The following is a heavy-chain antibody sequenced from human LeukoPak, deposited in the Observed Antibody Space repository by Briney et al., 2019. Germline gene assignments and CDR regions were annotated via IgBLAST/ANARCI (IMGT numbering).Heavy chain of an antibody. D-gene: IGHD2-15*01. J-gene: IGHJ4*02. CDR3: ARGAGWWDY. Sequence: SETLSLTCTVSGGSISGQYWRWIRQPPGKGLEWIGNIYYSGSTNYNPSLKSRVTMSVDTSKNQFSLKLTSVTAADTAVYYCARGAGWWDYWGQGTLVTVSS. CDR1: GGSISGQY. CDR2: IYYSGST. V-gene: IGHV4-59*11.